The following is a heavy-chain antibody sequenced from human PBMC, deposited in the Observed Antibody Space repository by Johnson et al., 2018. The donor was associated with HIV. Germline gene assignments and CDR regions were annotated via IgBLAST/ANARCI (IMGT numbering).Heavy chain of an antibody. CDR1: GFTFDDYG. CDR2: TNCTGVST. J-gene: IGHJ3*02. Sequence: EVQVVESGGGVVRPGGSVRLSCVVEGFTFDDYGMSWVRQAPGKGLVWVSGTNCTGVSTGYVYSMKGRFTITSDNAKNSLYLQMNSLRAEATALYYCAREWGNAFDIWGQGRMVTVSS. D-gene: IGHD3-16*01. V-gene: IGHV3-20*04. CDR3: AREWGNAFDI.